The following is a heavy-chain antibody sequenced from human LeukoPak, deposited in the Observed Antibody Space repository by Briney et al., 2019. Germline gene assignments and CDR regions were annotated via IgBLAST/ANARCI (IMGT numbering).Heavy chain of an antibody. J-gene: IGHJ5*02. CDR1: GFTFNNYA. D-gene: IGHD6-13*01. CDR2: KSYDGSNK. V-gene: IGHV3-30-3*01. CDR3: ARAAAGITP. Sequence: PGGSLRLSCAASGFTFNNYAMHWVRQAPGKGLEWVAVKSYDGSNKYYADSVKGRFTISRDNAKNSLYLQMNSLRAEDTAVYYCARAAAGITPWGQGTLVTVSS.